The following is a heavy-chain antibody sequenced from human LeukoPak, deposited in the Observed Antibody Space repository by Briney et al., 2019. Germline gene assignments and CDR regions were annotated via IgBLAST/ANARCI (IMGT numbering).Heavy chain of an antibody. J-gene: IGHJ4*02. CDR3: ARRSSGWQYYVDY. D-gene: IGHD6-19*01. CDR2: ISGSGSTI. CDR1: GFTFSSYE. Sequence: GGSLRLSCAASGFTFSSYEMNWVRQAPGKALEWVSYISGSGSTIYYADSVKGRFTISRDNAKNSLYLQLNSLRAEDTAAHYCARRSSGWQYYVDYWGQVTLVT. V-gene: IGHV3-48*03.